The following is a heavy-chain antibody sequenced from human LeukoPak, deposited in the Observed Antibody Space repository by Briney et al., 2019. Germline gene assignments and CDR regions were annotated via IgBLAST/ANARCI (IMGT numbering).Heavy chain of an antibody. J-gene: IGHJ4*02. D-gene: IGHD3-3*01. CDR3: VRTAGIFWSGAYYFDS. Sequence: GASVKVSCKASGDSFTSYDINWVRQATGQGLEWMGWMNPNSGNIGYAHKFQGGLTMTRNTSRSTAYMELRSLTSDDTAVYYCVRTAGIFWSGAYYFDSWGQGTLVTVSS. CDR2: MNPNSGNI. CDR1: GDSFTSYD. V-gene: IGHV1-8*01.